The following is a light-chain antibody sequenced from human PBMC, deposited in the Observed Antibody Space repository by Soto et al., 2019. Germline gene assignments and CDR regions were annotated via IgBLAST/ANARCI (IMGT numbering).Light chain of an antibody. V-gene: IGLV2-8*01. CDR2: EVT. Sequence: QSALTQPPSASGSPGHSVTISCTGTSSDIGACNYVSWYQQHPGKVPKLMIYEVTKRPSGVPDRFSGSQSGNTASLTVSGLQAEDEADYYCSSYAGGNNLVFGGGTKLTVL. CDR1: SSDIGACNY. J-gene: IGLJ3*02. CDR3: SSYAGGNNLV.